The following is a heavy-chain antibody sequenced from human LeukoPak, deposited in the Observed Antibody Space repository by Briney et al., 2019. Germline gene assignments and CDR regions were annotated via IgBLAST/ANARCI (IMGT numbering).Heavy chain of an antibody. CDR2: VYHGGST. Sequence: SETLSLTCAVSRYSISSGYYWGWIRQPPGKGLEWIGSVYHGGSTYYNPSLKSRVNIDVDTSGNQFSLSLSSVTAADTAVYFCAREITMVRRLPGGGDYWGQGILVTVSS. CDR3: AREITMVRRLPGGGDY. D-gene: IGHD3-10*01. J-gene: IGHJ4*02. V-gene: IGHV4-38-2*02. CDR1: RYSISSGYY.